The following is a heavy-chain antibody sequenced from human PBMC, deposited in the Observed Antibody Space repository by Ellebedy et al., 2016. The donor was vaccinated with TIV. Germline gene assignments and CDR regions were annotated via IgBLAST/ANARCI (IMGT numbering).Heavy chain of an antibody. Sequence: AASVKVSCKASGYTLSDYYLNWVRQAPGQGLEWMGWINPHTGGTNYAQKFQGRVTMTRDTTISTVYMDLSRLTSDDTAVYYCTRGPSGGYFDYWGQGTLVPVSS. CDR3: TRGPSGGYFDY. D-gene: IGHD3-10*01. CDR2: INPHTGGT. CDR1: GYTLSDYY. V-gene: IGHV1-2*02. J-gene: IGHJ4*02.